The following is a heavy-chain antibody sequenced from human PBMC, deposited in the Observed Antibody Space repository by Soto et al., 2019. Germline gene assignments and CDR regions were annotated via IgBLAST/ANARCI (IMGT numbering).Heavy chain of an antibody. CDR1: GYTFTNYG. D-gene: IGHD1-26*01. J-gene: IGHJ1*01. CDR2: ISAYTGST. V-gene: IGHV1-18*04. Sequence: QVHLVQSGVEVKKPGASVKVSCKVSGYTFTNYGISWVRQAPGQGLEWVGWISAYTGSTNYAQKFQNRVNLTTDMPPRSAYMDFTRMRSDGTAVYYCASVAVGGTTFFNHWGQGTLVTVSS. CDR3: ASVAVGGTTFFNH.